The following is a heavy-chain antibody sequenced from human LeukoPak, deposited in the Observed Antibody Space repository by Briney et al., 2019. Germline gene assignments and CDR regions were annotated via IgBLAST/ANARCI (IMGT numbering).Heavy chain of an antibody. CDR3: ARADGSYYGPCLY. CDR2: IIPIFGTA. J-gene: IGHJ4*02. D-gene: IGHD1-26*01. V-gene: IGHV1-69*13. Sequence: SVKVSCKASGGTFSSYAISWVRQAPGQGLEWMGGIIPIFGTANYAQKFQGRVTITADESTSTAYMELSSLRSEDTAVYYCARADGSYYGPCLYWGQGTLVTVSS. CDR1: GGTFSSYA.